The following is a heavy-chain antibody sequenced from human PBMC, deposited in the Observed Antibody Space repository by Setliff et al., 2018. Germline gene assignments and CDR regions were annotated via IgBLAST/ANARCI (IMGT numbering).Heavy chain of an antibody. CDR2: IKQDGSEK. J-gene: IGHJ6*02. V-gene: IGHV3-7*01. D-gene: IGHD3-10*01. CDR1: GFTFSSYW. Sequence: GGSLRLSCAASGFTFSSYWMTWVRQAPGKGLEWVANIKQDGSEKYYMDSVKGRFTISRDNAKNSLYLQMNSLRAEDTAVYYCARDHAYGSRFYYYYYGMDVWGQGTTVTVSS. CDR3: ARDHAYGSRFYYYYYGMDV.